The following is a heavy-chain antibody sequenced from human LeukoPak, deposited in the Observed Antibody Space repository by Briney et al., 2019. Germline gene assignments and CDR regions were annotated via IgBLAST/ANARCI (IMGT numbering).Heavy chain of an antibody. Sequence: QSGGSLRLSCAASAFSVSTNYMSWVRQAPGKGLEWVSVMYTVGTTHYADSVKGRCTISRDTFTNTVYLQLNSLRAEDTATYYCAGYGGSYPYYMDVWGKGTTVTLSS. CDR3: AGYGGSYPYYMDV. V-gene: IGHV3-66*01. J-gene: IGHJ6*03. CDR1: AFSVSTNY. D-gene: IGHD1-26*01. CDR2: MYTVGTT.